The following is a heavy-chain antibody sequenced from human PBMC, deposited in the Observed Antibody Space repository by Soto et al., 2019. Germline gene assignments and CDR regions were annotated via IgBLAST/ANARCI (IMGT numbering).Heavy chain of an antibody. CDR3: ARDQAYLWFGELLAEYYFDY. J-gene: IGHJ4*02. D-gene: IGHD3-10*01. CDR1: GYTFTSYA. CDR2: INAGNGNT. Sequence: GASVKVSCKASGYTFTSYAMHWVRQAPGQRLEWMGWINAGNGNTKYSQKFQGRVTITRDTSASTAYMELSSLRSEDTAVYYCARDQAYLWFGELLAEYYFDYWGQGTQVTVSS. V-gene: IGHV1-3*01.